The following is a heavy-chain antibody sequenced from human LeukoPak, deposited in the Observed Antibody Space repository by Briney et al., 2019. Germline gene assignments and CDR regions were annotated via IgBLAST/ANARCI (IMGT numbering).Heavy chain of an antibody. Sequence: SSETLSLTCTVSGGSISRYYWSWIRQPPGKGLEWIGYIHYSGSTNSNPSLKSRVTISVDTSKNQFSLKLRSVTAADTAVYYCARDLDNSGWYVFDNWGQGNLVTVSS. CDR2: IHYSGST. CDR1: GGSISRYY. V-gene: IGHV4-59*01. J-gene: IGHJ4*02. CDR3: ARDLDNSGWYVFDN. D-gene: IGHD6-19*01.